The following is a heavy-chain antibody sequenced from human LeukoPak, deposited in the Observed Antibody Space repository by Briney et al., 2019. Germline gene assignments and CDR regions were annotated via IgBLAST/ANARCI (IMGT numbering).Heavy chain of an antibody. V-gene: IGHV3-64*01. CDR2: ISSNGGST. Sequence: GGSLRLSCAASGFTFSSYAMHWVRQAPGKGLEYVSAISSNGGSTYYANSVKGRFTISRDNSKNTLYLQMGSLRAEDMAVYYCARWFGADGAFDIWGQGTIVTVSS. CDR3: ARWFGADGAFDI. J-gene: IGHJ3*02. D-gene: IGHD3-16*01. CDR1: GFTFSSYA.